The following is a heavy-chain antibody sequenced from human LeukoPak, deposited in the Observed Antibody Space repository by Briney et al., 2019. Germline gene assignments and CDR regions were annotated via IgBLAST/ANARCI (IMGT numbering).Heavy chain of an antibody. Sequence: GGSLRLSCVASGFTVSSNYMSWVRQAPGKGLEWVSVTYSDGSTYYADSVKGRFTISRDNSKNTLSLQMNSLRTEDTAVYYCAKSSGWYYFDYWGQGTLVTVSS. CDR1: GFTVSSNY. CDR3: AKSSGWYYFDY. V-gene: IGHV3-66*02. D-gene: IGHD6-19*01. CDR2: TYSDGST. J-gene: IGHJ4*02.